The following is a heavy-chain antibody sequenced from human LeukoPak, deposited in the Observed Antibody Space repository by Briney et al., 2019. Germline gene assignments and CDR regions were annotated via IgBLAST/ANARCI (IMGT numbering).Heavy chain of an antibody. CDR2: IKQDGSEK. CDR3: ARDYCSGGTCFDGY. V-gene: IGHV3-7*04. J-gene: IGHJ4*02. D-gene: IGHD2-15*01. Sequence: PGGSLRLSCAASGFMFSSYWMSWVRQAPGKGLEWLANIKQDGSEKYYADSVKGRFTISRDNAKNSLYLQMNSLRAEDTAMYYCARDYCSGGTCFDGYWGQGTLVTVSS. CDR1: GFMFSSYW.